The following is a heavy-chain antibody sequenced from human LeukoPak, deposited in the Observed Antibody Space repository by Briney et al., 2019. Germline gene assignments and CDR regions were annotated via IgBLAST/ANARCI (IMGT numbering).Heavy chain of an antibody. CDR2: ITGDGSST. J-gene: IGHJ4*02. Sequence: GASLRLSCAASGFTFSNYAMGWVRQAPGKGLEWVSAITGDGSSTYNADSVKGRFTVSRDNSKNTLYLQMNSLRAEDTATYYCAKARIVVVTALDYRGQGTLVIVSS. V-gene: IGHV3-23*01. CDR1: GFTFSNYA. CDR3: AKARIVVVTALDY. D-gene: IGHD2-21*02.